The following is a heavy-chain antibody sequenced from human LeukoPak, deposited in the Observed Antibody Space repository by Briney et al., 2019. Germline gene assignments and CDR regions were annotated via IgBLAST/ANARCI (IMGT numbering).Heavy chain of an antibody. J-gene: IGHJ5*02. V-gene: IGHV6-1*01. D-gene: IGHD6-19*01. CDR1: GDSVSSNSAA. CDR3: ARDRRSSGWPPYNWFDP. CDR2: TYYRSKWYN. Sequence: SQTLSLTCALSGDSVSSNSAAWNWIRQSPSRGLEWLGRTYYRSKWYNDYAVSVKSRITINPDTSKNQFSLQLNSVTPEDTAVYYRARDRRSSGWPPYNWFDPWGQGTLVTVSS.